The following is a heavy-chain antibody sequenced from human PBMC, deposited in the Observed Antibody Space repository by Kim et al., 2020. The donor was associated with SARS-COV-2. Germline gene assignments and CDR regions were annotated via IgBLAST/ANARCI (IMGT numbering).Heavy chain of an antibody. J-gene: IGHJ4*02. D-gene: IGHD3-22*01. Sequence: SVKVSCKASGGTFSSYAISWVRQAPGQGLEWMGGIIPIFGTANYAQKFQGRVTITADESTSTAYMELSSLRSEDTAVYYCARGSYSSGYQPSSHQSIFDYWGQGTLVTVSS. V-gene: IGHV1-69*13. CDR3: ARGSYSSGYQPSSHQSIFDY. CDR1: GGTFSSYA. CDR2: IIPIFGTA.